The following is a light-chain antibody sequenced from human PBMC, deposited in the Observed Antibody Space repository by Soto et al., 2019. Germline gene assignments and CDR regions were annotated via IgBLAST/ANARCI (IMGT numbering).Light chain of an antibody. CDR1: SSDVGGYNY. V-gene: IGLV2-8*01. CDR3: SSYAGSNNFV. J-gene: IGLJ2*01. Sequence: QSVLTQPPSASGSPGQSVTISCTGTSSDVGGYNYVSWYQQHPGKAPKLMIYEVSKRPSGVPDRFSGSKSGNTASLTVSGVQADEESDYYCSSYAGSNNFVFGGGTKVTVL. CDR2: EVS.